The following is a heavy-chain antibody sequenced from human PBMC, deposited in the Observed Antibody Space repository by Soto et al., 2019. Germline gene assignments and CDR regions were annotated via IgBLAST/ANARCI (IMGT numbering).Heavy chain of an antibody. Sequence: ASSVKVSCNASGGTFSSYAISWVRQAPGQGLEWMGGIIPIFGTANYAQKFQGRVTITADKSTSTAYMELSSLRSEDTAVYYCARYQELELLGHYSFDIWGQGAMVTVSS. CDR3: ARYQELELLGHYSFDI. J-gene: IGHJ3*02. CDR1: GGTFSSYA. CDR2: IIPIFGTA. V-gene: IGHV1-69*06. D-gene: IGHD1-7*01.